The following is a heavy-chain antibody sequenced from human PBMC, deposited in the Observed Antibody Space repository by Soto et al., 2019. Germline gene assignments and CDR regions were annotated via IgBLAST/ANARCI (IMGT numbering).Heavy chain of an antibody. J-gene: IGHJ5*02. D-gene: IGHD3-3*01. Sequence: QITLKESGPTLVKPTQTLTLTCTFSGFSLSTSGVGVGWIRQPPGKALEWLALIYWNDDKRYSPSLKSRLTITKDTSKNQVVLTMTNMDPVDTATYYCAHRQGYGVNYDFWSGYTPWGQGTLVTVSS. CDR3: AHRQGYGVNYDFWSGYTP. CDR1: GFSLSTSGVG. CDR2: IYWNDDK. V-gene: IGHV2-5*01.